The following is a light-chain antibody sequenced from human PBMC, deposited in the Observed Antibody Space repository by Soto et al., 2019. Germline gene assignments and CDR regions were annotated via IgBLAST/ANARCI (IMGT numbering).Light chain of an antibody. Sequence: EIVLTQSPGTLSLSPGERATLSCRASQSVGNNFLAWYQQKLGQPPRLLVFPASSRATGIPDRFSGGGSGADFTLIISRLEPEDFAVYYCHQYASSPLTFGGGTKVEIK. V-gene: IGKV3-20*01. CDR2: PAS. CDR1: QSVGNNF. J-gene: IGKJ4*01. CDR3: HQYASSPLT.